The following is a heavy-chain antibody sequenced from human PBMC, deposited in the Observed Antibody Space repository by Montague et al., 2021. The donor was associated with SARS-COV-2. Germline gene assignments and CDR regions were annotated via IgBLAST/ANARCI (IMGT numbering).Heavy chain of an antibody. CDR2: IGPAVDT. V-gene: IGHV3-13*01. J-gene: IGHJ6*02. CDR3: ARGWGGSPFYYYFYGMDV. D-gene: IGHD3-16*01. CDR1: GFTLSNYD. Sequence: SLRLSCAASGFTLSNYDMHWFRQATVKGPEWVSAIGPAVDTYYPXSVXGRFIISREDAKSSLYLQMNDLRAGDTAVYYCARGWGGSPFYYYFYGMDVWGQGTTVTVS.